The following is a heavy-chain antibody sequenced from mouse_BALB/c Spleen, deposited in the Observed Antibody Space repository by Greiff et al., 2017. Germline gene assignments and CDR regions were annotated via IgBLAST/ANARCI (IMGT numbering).Heavy chain of an antibody. D-gene: IGHD4-1*01. J-gene: IGHJ3*01. CDR1: GYTFTDYN. Sequence: VQLKQSGPELVKPGASVKISCKASGYTFTDYNMHWVKQSHGKSLEWIGYIYPYNGGTGYNQKFKSKATLTVDNSSSTAYMELRSLTSEDSAVYYCARYWDWFAYWGQGTLVTVSA. V-gene: IGHV1S29*02. CDR3: ARYWDWFAY. CDR2: IYPYNGGT.